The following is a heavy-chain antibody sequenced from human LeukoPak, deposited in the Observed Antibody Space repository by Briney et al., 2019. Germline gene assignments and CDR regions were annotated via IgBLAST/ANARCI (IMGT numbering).Heavy chain of an antibody. CDR2: IYTSGST. D-gene: IGHD5-18*01. Sequence: PSETLSLTCTVSGGSISSYYWNWIRQPAGKGLEWIGHIYTSGSTNYNPALKSRVSISVDTSKNQFSLKLSSVTAADTAVYYCASSVDTAMVGGYWGQGTLVTVSS. J-gene: IGHJ4*02. CDR3: ASSVDTAMVGGY. V-gene: IGHV4-4*07. CDR1: GGSISSYY.